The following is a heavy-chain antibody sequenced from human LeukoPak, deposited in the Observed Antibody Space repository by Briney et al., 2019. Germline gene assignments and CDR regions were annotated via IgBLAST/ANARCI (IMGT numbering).Heavy chain of an antibody. V-gene: IGHV4-31*03. CDR1: GGSISSGGYY. CDR2: IYYSGST. J-gene: IGHJ4*02. D-gene: IGHD3-3*01. CDR3: ASYDFWSGHHYYFDY. Sequence: PSETLSLTCTVSGGSISSGGYYWSWIRQHPGKGLEWIGYIYYSGSTYYNPSLKSRVTISVDTSKNQFSLKLSSVTAADTAVYYCASYDFWSGHHYYFDYWGQGTLVTVSS.